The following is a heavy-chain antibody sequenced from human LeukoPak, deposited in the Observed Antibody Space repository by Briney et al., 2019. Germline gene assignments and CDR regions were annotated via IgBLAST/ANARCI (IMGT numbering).Heavy chain of an antibody. D-gene: IGHD1-7*01. CDR2: IYYSGST. CDR3: ASGELPYWARFDY. V-gene: IGHV4-59*01. J-gene: IGHJ4*02. CDR1: GGSISSYY. Sequence: SETLSLTCTVSGGSISSYYWSWIRQPPGKGLEWIGYIYYSGSTNYNPSPKRRVTISVDTSKNQFSLKLRSVPPEDTAVYYCASGELPYWARFDYWGQGTLVTVSS.